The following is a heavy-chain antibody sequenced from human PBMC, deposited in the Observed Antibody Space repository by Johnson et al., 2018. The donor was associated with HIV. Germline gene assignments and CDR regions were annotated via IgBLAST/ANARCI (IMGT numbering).Heavy chain of an antibody. CDR1: GFTFSNYA. V-gene: IGHV3-23*04. CDR2: ISGRAGRT. D-gene: IGHD6-13*01. J-gene: IGHJ3*02. CDR3: ARVRTAAGFDAFDI. Sequence: EVQLVESGGDLVLPGGSLRLSCAASGFTFSNYAMSWVRQAPGKGLQWVSTISGRAGRTDYADSVKGRFTLSRDNSKNRLYLQMNSLRAEDTAIYYCARVRTAAGFDAFDIWGQGTKVTVSS.